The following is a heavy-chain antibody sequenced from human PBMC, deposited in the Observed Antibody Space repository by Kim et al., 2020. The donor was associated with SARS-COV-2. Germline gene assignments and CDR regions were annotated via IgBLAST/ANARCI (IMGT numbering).Heavy chain of an antibody. CDR3: AKDLAMNYDYVWGSYRAYYYGMDV. D-gene: IGHD3-16*02. V-gene: IGHV3-23*01. J-gene: IGHJ6*02. Sequence: GGSLRLSCAASGFTFSSYAMSWVRQAPGKGLEWVSAISGSGGGTYYVDSVKGRFTISRDNSKNTLYLQMNSLRAEDTAVYYCAKDLAMNYDYVWGSYRAYYYGMDVWGQGTTVTVSS. CDR1: GFTFSSYA. CDR2: ISGSGGGT.